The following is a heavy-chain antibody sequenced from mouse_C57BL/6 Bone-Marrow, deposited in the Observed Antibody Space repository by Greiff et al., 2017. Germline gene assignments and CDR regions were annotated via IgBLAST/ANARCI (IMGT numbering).Heavy chain of an antibody. J-gene: IGHJ3*01. CDR1: GFNIKDYY. CDR2: IDPEDGDT. D-gene: IGHD1-1*02. V-gene: IGHV14-1*01. CDR3: ARWGKAY. Sequence: EVQLQESGAELVRPGASVKLSCTASGFNIKDYYMHWVTQRPEQGLEWIGRIDPEDGDTEYASKLQGKATMTADTSSNTAYLHLSSLTSEDTAVYYCARWGKAYWGQGTLVTVSA.